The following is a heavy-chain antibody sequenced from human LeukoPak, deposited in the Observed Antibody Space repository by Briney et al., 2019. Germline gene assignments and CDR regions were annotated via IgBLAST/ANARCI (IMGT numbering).Heavy chain of an antibody. CDR1: GFIFSRFA. CDR3: AQGKYTSGWSLW. Sequence: GGSLRLSCAPSGFIFSRFAMSWVRQAPGKGLEWVSTISGSGGDTFYADSVEGRFTISRDNSKNTLSLQMNSLRAEDTALYYCAQGKYTSGWSLWWGQGTLVTVSS. D-gene: IGHD6-19*01. V-gene: IGHV3-23*01. CDR2: ISGSGGDT. J-gene: IGHJ4*02.